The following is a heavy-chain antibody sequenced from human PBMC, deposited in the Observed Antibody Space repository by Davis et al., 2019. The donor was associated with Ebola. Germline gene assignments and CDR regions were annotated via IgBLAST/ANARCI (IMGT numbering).Heavy chain of an antibody. V-gene: IGHV1-69*13. CDR1: GGTFSSYA. CDR2: IIPIFDTA. J-gene: IGHJ4*02. CDR3: AKDRYYDNSPLYFESET. Sequence: SLMVSCKASGGTFSSYAISWVRQAPGQGLEWVGGIIPIFDTASYAHNFQDRVTITADESRITAYLELSSLRSEDTAVYYCAKDRYYDNSPLYFESETWGQGTLVTVSS. D-gene: IGHD3-22*01.